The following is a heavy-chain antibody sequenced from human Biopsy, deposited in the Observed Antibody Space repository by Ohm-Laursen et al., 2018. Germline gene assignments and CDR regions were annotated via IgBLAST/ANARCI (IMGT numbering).Heavy chain of an antibody. Sequence: SSMKVPCKASGGTFINYAISWVRQAPGQGLEWMGGIIPMFGTANYAQMFQGRVTTSADESTSTSYMELSSLTTEDTAIYYCARGPHSGSHSCFDYWGRGTLVTVSS. CDR2: IIPMFGTA. J-gene: IGHJ4*02. CDR3: ARGPHSGSHSCFDY. D-gene: IGHD1-26*01. V-gene: IGHV1-69*01. CDR1: GGTFINYA.